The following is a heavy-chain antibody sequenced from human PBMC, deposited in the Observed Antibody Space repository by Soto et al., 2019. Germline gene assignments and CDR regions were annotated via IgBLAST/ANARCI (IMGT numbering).Heavy chain of an antibody. CDR2: IWYDGSNK. D-gene: IGHD3-10*01. CDR3: ARASGEGGDYYGLDV. V-gene: IGHV3-33*01. CDR1: GFSFSSYG. Sequence: QVQLVESGGGVVQPGRSLRLSCAASGFSFSSYGMHWVRQAPGKGLEWVAVIWYDGSNKNYADSVKGRFTISRDNSKSTLYRQMNSLRDEDTAVYYCARASGEGGDYYGLDVWGQGTTVTVSS. J-gene: IGHJ6*02.